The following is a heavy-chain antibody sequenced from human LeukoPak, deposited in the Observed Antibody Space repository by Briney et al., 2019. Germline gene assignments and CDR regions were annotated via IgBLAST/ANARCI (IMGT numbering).Heavy chain of an antibody. CDR2: INPSGGST. J-gene: IGHJ4*02. CDR1: GYTFTSYY. D-gene: IGHD4-17*01. Sequence: AASVKVSCKASGYTFTSYYMHWVRQAPGQGLEWMGIINPSGGSTSYAQKFQGRVTMTRDTSMSTVYMELSSLRSEDTAVYYCARDYPNDYGDYASAIFDYWGQGTLVTVSS. CDR3: ARDYPNDYGDYASAIFDY. V-gene: IGHV1-46*01.